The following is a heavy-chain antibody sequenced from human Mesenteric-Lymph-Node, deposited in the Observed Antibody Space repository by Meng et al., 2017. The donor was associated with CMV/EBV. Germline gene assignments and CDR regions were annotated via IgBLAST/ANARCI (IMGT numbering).Heavy chain of an antibody. V-gene: IGHV1-69*05. Sequence: KISCKGSGYSFTSYWIGWVRQMPGKGLEWMGGILPKFGRPNYAQKFQGRVTISTDESTGTAYVELSSLGFEDTAIYYCTKTPWGFPLNIWGQGTLVTVSS. CDR2: ILPKFGRP. CDR3: TKTPWGFPLNI. J-gene: IGHJ3*02. CDR1: GYSFTSYW. D-gene: IGHD7-27*01.